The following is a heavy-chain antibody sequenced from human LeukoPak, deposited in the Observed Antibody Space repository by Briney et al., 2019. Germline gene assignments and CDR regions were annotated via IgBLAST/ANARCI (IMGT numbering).Heavy chain of an antibody. Sequence: GASVKVSCKASGYTFTSYGISWVRQATGQGLEWMGWMNPNSGNTGYAQKFQGRVTMTRNTSISTAYMELSSLRSEDTAVYYCARDSDYYGTRLRGPWGQGTLVTVSS. CDR3: ARDSDYYGTRLRGP. CDR1: GYTFTSYG. CDR2: MNPNSGNT. J-gene: IGHJ5*02. D-gene: IGHD3-10*01. V-gene: IGHV1-8*02.